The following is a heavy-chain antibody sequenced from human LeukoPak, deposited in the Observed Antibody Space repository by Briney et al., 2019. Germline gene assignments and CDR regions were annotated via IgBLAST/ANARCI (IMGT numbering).Heavy chain of an antibody. J-gene: IGHJ4*02. Sequence: GGSLRLSCSASGFTFGSHALHWVRQAPGKGLEYVSGLSHNGGNTYYADSVKGRFTISRDNSRNTLYLQTSSLRDADTAVYYCVKNDYGSGGYLELDYWGQGTLVTVSS. CDR3: VKNDYGSGGYLELDY. CDR2: LSHNGGNT. CDR1: GFTFGSHA. V-gene: IGHV3-64D*09. D-gene: IGHD3-10*01.